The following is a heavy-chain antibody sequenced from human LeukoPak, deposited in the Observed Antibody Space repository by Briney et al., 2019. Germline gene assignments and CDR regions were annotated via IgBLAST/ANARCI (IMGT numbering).Heavy chain of an antibody. CDR1: GGSFSGYY. V-gene: IGHV4-34*01. CDR3: ARHAFYDSSGYYLDGWYFDL. J-gene: IGHJ2*01. Sequence: PSETLSLTCAVYGGSFSGYYWSWIRQPPGKGLEWIGEINHSGSTNYNPSLKSRVTISVDTSKNQFSLKLGSVTAADTAMYYCARHAFYDSSGYYLDGWYFDLWGRGTLVTVSS. CDR2: INHSGST. D-gene: IGHD3-22*01.